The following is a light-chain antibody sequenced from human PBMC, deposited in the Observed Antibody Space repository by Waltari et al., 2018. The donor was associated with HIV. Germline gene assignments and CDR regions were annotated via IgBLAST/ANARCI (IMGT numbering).Light chain of an antibody. CDR2: STY. CDR1: SDSVSINYY. Sequence: QTVVTQAPSFSVSPGGTVTLTCALNSDSVSINYYPGWFQQTPGQAPRTLFSSTYSRSPGVHDRFSGSILGNKAALTITGAQADDDSVYFCALYMTGAKWVFGGGTKLTVL. J-gene: IGLJ3*02. CDR3: ALYMTGAKWV. V-gene: IGLV8-61*01.